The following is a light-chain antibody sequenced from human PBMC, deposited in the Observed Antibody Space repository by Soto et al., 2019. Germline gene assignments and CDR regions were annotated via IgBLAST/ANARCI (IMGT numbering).Light chain of an antibody. J-gene: IGLJ1*01. CDR2: EVF. V-gene: IGLV2-14*01. CDR1: GSNIGVYNY. Sequence: QSALTQPASVSGSPGQSITISCTGTGSNIGVYNYVSWYQQYPGKAPKLMIYEVFNRPSGVSSRFSGSKSGDTASLTISGLQTEDEADYYCSSYTSSSTLYVFGTGTKVTVL. CDR3: SSYTSSSTLYV.